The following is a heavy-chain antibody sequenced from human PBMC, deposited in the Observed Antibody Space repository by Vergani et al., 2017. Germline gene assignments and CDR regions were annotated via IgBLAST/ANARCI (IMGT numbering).Heavy chain of an antibody. Sequence: QVQLQESGPGLVKPSQTLSLTCTVSGGSISSGSYYWSWIRQPAGKGLEWIGRIYTSGSTNYNPSLKSRVTISVDTSKNQFSLKLSSVTAADTAVYYCARVLGAYTSGMDVWGQGTTVTVSS. CDR3: ARVLGAYTSGMDV. V-gene: IGHV4-61*02. D-gene: IGHD3-16*01. CDR2: IYTSGST. J-gene: IGHJ6*02. CDR1: GGSISSGSYY.